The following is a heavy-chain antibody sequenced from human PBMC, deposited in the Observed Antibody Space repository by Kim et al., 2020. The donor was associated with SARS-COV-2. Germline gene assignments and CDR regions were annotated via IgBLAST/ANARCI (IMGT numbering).Heavy chain of an antibody. CDR3: ARGGGYYYGSGTLYGTTYGMDV. CDR1: GYTFTSYG. Sequence: ASVKVSCKASGYTFTSYGISWVRQAPGQGLEWMGWISAYNGNTNYAQKLQGRVTMTTDTSTSTAYMELRSLRSDDTAVYYCARGGGYYYGSGTLYGTTYGMDVWGQGTTVTVSS. J-gene: IGHJ6*02. CDR2: ISAYNGNT. V-gene: IGHV1-18*01. D-gene: IGHD3-10*01.